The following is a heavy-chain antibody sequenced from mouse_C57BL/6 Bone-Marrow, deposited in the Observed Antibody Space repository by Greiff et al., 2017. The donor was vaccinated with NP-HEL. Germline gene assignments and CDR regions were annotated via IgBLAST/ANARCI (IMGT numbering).Heavy chain of an antibody. Sequence: EVQGVESGGDLVKPGGSLKLSCAASGFTFSSYGMSWVRQTPDKRLEWVATISSGGSYTYYPDSVKGRFTISRDNAKNTLYLQMSSLKSENTAMYYFARGYYSNYVWFAYWGQGTLVTVSA. D-gene: IGHD2-5*01. CDR3: ARGYYSNYVWFAY. CDR1: GFTFSSYG. V-gene: IGHV5-6*01. CDR2: ISSGGSYT. J-gene: IGHJ3*01.